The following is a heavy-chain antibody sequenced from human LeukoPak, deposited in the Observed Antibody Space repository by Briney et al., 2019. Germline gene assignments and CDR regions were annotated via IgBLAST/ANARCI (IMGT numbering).Heavy chain of an antibody. D-gene: IGHD2-21*02. Sequence: TSETLSLTCTVSGGSISSSTYYWGWIRQPPGKGLEWIGSIYYSGSTYYNPSLKSRVTISVDTSKNQFSLKLSSVTAADTAVYYCARFSRLSWGDWGDTFDLWGQGATVIVSS. V-gene: IGHV4-39*01. J-gene: IGHJ3*01. CDR2: IYYSGST. CDR1: GGSISSSTYY. CDR3: ARFSRLSWGDWGDTFDL.